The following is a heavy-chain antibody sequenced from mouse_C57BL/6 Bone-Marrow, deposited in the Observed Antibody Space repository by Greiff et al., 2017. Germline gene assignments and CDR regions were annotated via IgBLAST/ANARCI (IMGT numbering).Heavy chain of an antibody. CDR2: INPYNGGT. V-gene: IGHV1-19*01. D-gene: IGHD2-5*01. Sequence: VQLQQSGPVLVKPGASVKMSCKASGYTFTDYYMNWVKQSQGKSLEWIGVINPYNGGTSYNQKLKGKATLTVDKYYSTAYMELNSLTSGDSAVYYCARRSNPFAYWGKGTLVTVSA. CDR3: ARRSNPFAY. CDR1: GYTFTDYY. J-gene: IGHJ3*01.